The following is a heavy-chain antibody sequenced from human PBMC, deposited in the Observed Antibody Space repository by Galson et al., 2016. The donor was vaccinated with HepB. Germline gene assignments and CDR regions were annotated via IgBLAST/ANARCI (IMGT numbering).Heavy chain of an antibody. V-gene: IGHV3-30*18. CDR3: AKGRWDFDS. J-gene: IGHJ4*02. Sequence: SLRLSCAASGFIFSTYGMHWVRQAPGTGLEWVALISCDGKSKSYADSVKGRVTISRDNSKNTLYLQMHSLRGEDTAVYYCAKGRWDFDSWGQGTLVTVSS. CDR1: GFIFSTYG. CDR2: ISCDGKSK. D-gene: IGHD5-24*01.